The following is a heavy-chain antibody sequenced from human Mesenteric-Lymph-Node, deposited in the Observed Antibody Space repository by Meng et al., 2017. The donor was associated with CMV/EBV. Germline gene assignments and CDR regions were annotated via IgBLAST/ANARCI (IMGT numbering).Heavy chain of an antibody. J-gene: IGHJ5*02. Sequence: GESLKISCKGSGYSFTSYWIGWVRQMPGKGLEWMGIIYPGDSDTRYSPSFQGQVTISADKSISTAYLQWSSLKASDTAMYYCARQGLYSSSSPTWMNWFDPWGQGTLVTVSS. D-gene: IGHD6-13*01. CDR2: IYPGDSDT. CDR1: GYSFTSYW. V-gene: IGHV5-51*01. CDR3: ARQGLYSSSSPTWMNWFDP.